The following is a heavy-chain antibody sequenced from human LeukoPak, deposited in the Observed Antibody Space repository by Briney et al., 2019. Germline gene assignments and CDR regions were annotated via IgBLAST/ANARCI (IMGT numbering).Heavy chain of an antibody. J-gene: IGHJ3*02. Sequence: ASVKVSCKASGYTFTSYGISWVRQAPGQGLEWMGWISAYNGNTNYAQKFQGRVTMTRDTSISTAYMELSRLRSDDTAVYYCARDWGYCSGGSCYFDAFDIWGQGTMVTVSS. V-gene: IGHV1-18*01. CDR3: ARDWGYCSGGSCYFDAFDI. D-gene: IGHD2-15*01. CDR1: GYTFTSYG. CDR2: ISAYNGNT.